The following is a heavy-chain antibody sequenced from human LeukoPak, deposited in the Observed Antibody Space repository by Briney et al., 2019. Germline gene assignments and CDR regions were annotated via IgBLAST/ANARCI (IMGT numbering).Heavy chain of an antibody. CDR1: GFTFSRYW. Sequence: PRGSLRLSCEASGFTFSRYWMHWVRQAPGKGLVWVSRIKSDGKTNYADSVKGRFTISRDNAKNTVSLQMNSLRADDTGVYYCARAPSEVGGYYPEYFRHWGQGTLVTVSS. J-gene: IGHJ1*01. CDR3: ARAPSEVGGYYPEYFRH. D-gene: IGHD3-3*01. CDR2: IKSDGKT. V-gene: IGHV3-74*01.